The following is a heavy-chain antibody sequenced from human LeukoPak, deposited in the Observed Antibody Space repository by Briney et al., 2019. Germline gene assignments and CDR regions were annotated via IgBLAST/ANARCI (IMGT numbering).Heavy chain of an antibody. CDR2: ISISSSYI. CDR1: GCTFSSYS. CDR3: ARVVGYSSSSSSSHYLDH. J-gene: IGHJ4*02. Sequence: GGSLRLSCAASGCTFSSYSMNWVRQAPGKGLEWVSSISISSSYIYYADSVNGRFTISRDNAKNSLYLQINSMRAEDTAVYYRARVVGYSSSSSSSHYLDHSGQGTLVTVSP. D-gene: IGHD2-15*01. V-gene: IGHV3-21*01.